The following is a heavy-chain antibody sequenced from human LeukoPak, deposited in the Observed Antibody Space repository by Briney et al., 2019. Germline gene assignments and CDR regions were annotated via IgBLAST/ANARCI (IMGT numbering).Heavy chain of an antibody. V-gene: IGHV3-23*01. Sequence: GGSLRLSCAASGFTFSSYAMSWVSQAPGKGLEWVSAISGSGGSTYYADSVEGRFTISRDNSRNTLYLQMNSLRAEDTAVYYCAKVFDFWSGYHNYGMDVWGQGTTVTVSS. CDR2: ISGSGGST. J-gene: IGHJ6*02. CDR1: GFTFSSYA. D-gene: IGHD3-3*01. CDR3: AKVFDFWSGYHNYGMDV.